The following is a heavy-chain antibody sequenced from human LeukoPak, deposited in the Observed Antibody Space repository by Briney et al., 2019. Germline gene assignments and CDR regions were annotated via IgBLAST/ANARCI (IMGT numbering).Heavy chain of an antibody. CDR3: ARGPDYDSSGYYPFDW. Sequence: SETLSLTCTVSGGSISSYYGSWIRQPPGKGLEWIGYIYYRGSTNYNLSLKSRVTISVDTSKNQFSLKLSSVTAADTAVYYCARGPDYDSSGYYPFDWWGQGTLVTVSS. CDR2: IYYRGST. CDR1: GGSISSYY. J-gene: IGHJ4*02. D-gene: IGHD3-22*01. V-gene: IGHV4-59*01.